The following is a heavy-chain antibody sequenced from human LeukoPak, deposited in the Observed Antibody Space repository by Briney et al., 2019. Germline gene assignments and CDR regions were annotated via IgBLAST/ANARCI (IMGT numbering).Heavy chain of an antibody. J-gene: IGHJ4*02. CDR2: MNPNSGNT. CDR3: ARGRRGYSNYVFRYYFDY. CDR1: GDTFTSYD. D-gene: IGHD4-4*01. Sequence: ASVKVPCKASGDTFTSYDINWGRQATGQGLEWMGWMNPNSGNTGYAQKVQGRVTMTRNTSISTAYMELSSLRSEDTAVYYCARGRRGYSNYVFRYYFDYWGQGTLVTVSS. V-gene: IGHV1-8*01.